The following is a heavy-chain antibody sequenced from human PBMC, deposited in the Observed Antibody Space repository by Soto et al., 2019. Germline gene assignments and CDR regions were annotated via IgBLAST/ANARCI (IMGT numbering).Heavy chain of an antibody. Sequence: GGSLRLSCAASGFTFSSYGMYWVRQAPGKGLEWVAFIWYDGSNKYYADSVKGRFTISRDNSKNMLFLQMNSLRAEDTALYYCARVDSAYVIYWGQGTLVTVSS. CDR2: IWYDGSNK. D-gene: IGHD5-12*01. CDR1: GFTFSSYG. CDR3: ARVDSAYVIY. V-gene: IGHV3-33*07. J-gene: IGHJ4*02.